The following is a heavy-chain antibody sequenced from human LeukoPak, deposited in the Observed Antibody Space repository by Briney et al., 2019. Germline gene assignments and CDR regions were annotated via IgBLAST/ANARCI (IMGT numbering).Heavy chain of an antibody. D-gene: IGHD3-22*01. CDR2: ISSSGSTI. J-gene: IGHJ4*02. V-gene: IGHV3-11*01. CDR1: GFTFSDYY. Sequence: GGSLRLSCAASGFTFSDYYMSWIRQAPGKGLEWVSYISSSGSTIYYADSVKGRFTISRDNAKNSLYLQMNSLRAEDTAVYYCAKDSFYDSSGYFLFDYWGQGTLVTGSS. CDR3: AKDSFYDSSGYFLFDY.